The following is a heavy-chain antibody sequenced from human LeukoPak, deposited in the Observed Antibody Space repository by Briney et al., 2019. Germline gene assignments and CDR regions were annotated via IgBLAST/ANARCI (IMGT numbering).Heavy chain of an antibody. D-gene: IGHD3-22*01. J-gene: IGHJ4*02. CDR3: ARDRPYYYDSSGYYYFDY. CDR2: IHTSGST. V-gene: IGHV4-61*02. CDR1: GGSISSGRYY. Sequence: SETLSLTCTVSGGSISSGRYYWSWIRQPAGKGLEWIGRIHTSGSTNYNPSLKSRVTISVDTSKNQFSLKLSSVTAADTAVYYCARDRPYYYDSSGYYYFDYWGQGTLVTVSS.